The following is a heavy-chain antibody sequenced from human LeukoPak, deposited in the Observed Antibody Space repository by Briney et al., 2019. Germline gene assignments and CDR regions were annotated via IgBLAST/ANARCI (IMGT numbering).Heavy chain of an antibody. CDR3: ARGTVTAPDY. CDR1: GFTFSNFP. D-gene: IGHD2-21*02. Sequence: GGSLRLSCAASGFTFSNFPMTWVRQAPGKGLEWVSSISSSADFTYTADSVKGRFTISRDNSKNTVYLEINGLRAEDTAVYYCARGTVTAPDYWGQGTLVTVSS. CDR2: ISSSADFT. J-gene: IGHJ4*02. V-gene: IGHV3-23*01.